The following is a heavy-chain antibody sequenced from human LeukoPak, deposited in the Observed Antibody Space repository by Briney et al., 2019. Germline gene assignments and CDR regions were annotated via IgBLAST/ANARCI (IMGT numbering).Heavy chain of an antibody. J-gene: IGHJ4*02. Sequence: ASVKVSCKASGYTFTGYYMHWVRQAPGQGLEWMEWINPNSGGTNYAQKFQGRVTMTRDTSISTAYMELSRLRSDDTALYYCARDRTGTTFDYWGQGTLVTVSS. CDR3: ARDRTGTTFDY. D-gene: IGHD4-17*01. CDR2: INPNSGGT. V-gene: IGHV1-2*02. CDR1: GYTFTGYY.